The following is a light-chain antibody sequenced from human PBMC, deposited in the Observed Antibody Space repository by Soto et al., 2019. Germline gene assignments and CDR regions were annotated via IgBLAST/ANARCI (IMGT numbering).Light chain of an antibody. CDR2: GAS. CDR3: QQYNNWPRT. CDR1: RSVSSTY. J-gene: IGKJ1*01. V-gene: IGKV3-20*01. Sequence: EIVLTQSPATLALSPGGRATLSCRASRSVSSTYLAWYQQQPGQAPRLLIYGASNRATGIPDRFSGSGSGTDFTLTISRLEPEDFAVYYCQQYNNWPRTFGQGTKVDIK.